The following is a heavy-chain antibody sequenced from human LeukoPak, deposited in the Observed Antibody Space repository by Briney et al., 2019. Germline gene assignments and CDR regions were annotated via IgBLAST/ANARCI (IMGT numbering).Heavy chain of an antibody. CDR1: GGSISSSGYY. CDR2: VYYTGST. D-gene: IGHD3-10*01. V-gene: IGHV4-39*02. Sequence: SETLSLTCTVSGGSISSSGYYWGWIRQPPGKGLEWVGSVYYTGSTFYNPSLKSRVTTSVDTSKNHFSLNLSSVTAADTAVYYCARHRGRYYDSGSYYYFDYWGQGTLVTVSS. J-gene: IGHJ4*02. CDR3: ARHRGRYYDSGSYYYFDY.